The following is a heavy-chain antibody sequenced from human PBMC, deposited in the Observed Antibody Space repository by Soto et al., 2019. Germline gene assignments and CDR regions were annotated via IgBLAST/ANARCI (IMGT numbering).Heavy chain of an antibody. J-gene: IGHJ4*02. V-gene: IGHV4-31*03. D-gene: IGHD6-6*01. CDR3: ARGPPSIAARFLDY. CDR2: IYYSGST. CDR1: GGSISSGGYY. Sequence: QVQLQESGPGLVKPSQTLSLTCTVSGGSISSGGYYWSWIRQHPGKGLEWIGYIYYSGSTYYNPSLQSRVTISVDTSKNQFSLKLSSVTAADTAVYYCARGPPSIAARFLDYWGQGTLVTVSS.